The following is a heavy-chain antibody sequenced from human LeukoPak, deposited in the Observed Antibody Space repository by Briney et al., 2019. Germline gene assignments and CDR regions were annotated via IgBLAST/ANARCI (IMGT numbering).Heavy chain of an antibody. V-gene: IGHV1-46*01. CDR3: ATRGAPFVPYYYYGMGV. CDR1: GYTFTSYY. CDR2: INPSGGST. Sequence: ASVKVSCKASGYTFTSYYMHWVRQAPGQGLEWMGIINPSGGSTSYAQKFQGRVTMTRDTSTSTVYMELSSLRSEDTAVYYCATRGAPFVPYYYYGMGVWGQGTTVTVSS. J-gene: IGHJ6*02. D-gene: IGHD3-10*02.